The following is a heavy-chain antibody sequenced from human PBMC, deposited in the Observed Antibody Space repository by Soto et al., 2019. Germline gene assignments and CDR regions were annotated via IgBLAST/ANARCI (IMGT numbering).Heavy chain of an antibody. CDR1: GFTFSDYY. D-gene: IGHD6-19*01. CDR2: ITGNDNTI. V-gene: IGHV3-11*01. CDR3: ARGAYSSGWYWFDP. Sequence: PGGSLRLSCAASGFTFSDYYMAWIRQAPGKGLEWVSYITGNDNTIYYADSVKGRFTISRDNAKNSLSLQMNSLRAEDTAVYYCARGAYSSGWYWFDPWRQGTLVTVSS. J-gene: IGHJ5*02.